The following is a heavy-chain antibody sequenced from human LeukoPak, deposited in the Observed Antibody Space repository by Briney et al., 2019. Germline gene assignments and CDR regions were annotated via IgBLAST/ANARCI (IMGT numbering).Heavy chain of an antibody. CDR2: ISSSGSTI. D-gene: IGHD3-10*01. CDR3: ARDTMVRGVIHYYMDV. CDR1: GFTFSSFQ. Sequence: GGSLRLSCAASGFTFSSFQMTWVRQAPGKGLEWVSYISSSGSTIYYADSVKGRFTISRDNAKNSLYLQMNSLRAEDTAVYYCARDTMVRGVIHYYMDVWGKGTTVTVSS. J-gene: IGHJ6*03. V-gene: IGHV3-48*03.